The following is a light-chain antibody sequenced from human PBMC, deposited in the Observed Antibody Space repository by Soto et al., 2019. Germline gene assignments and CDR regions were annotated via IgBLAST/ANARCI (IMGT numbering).Light chain of an antibody. CDR3: SSYTSSTTLYV. V-gene: IGLV2-14*01. Sequence: QSALTQPASVSGSPGQSITISCTGTSSDVGGYNYVSWYQQHPGKAPKLMIYDVSIRPSGVSHRFSGSKSGNTASLTISGLLAEDEADYYCSSYTSSTTLYVLGTGTKVTVL. CDR1: SSDVGGYNY. J-gene: IGLJ1*01. CDR2: DVS.